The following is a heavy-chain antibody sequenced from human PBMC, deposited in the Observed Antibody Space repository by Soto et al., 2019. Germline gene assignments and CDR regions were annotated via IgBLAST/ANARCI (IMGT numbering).Heavy chain of an antibody. CDR1: GFTFSSYG. J-gene: IGHJ6*02. Sequence: PGGSLRLSCAASGFTFSSYGMHWVRQAPGKGLEWVAVIWYDGSNKYYADSVKGRFTISRDNSKNTLYLQMNSLRAEDTAVYYCARPQVGARHYYYYGMDVWGQGTTVTVSS. D-gene: IGHD1-26*01. CDR2: IWYDGSNK. CDR3: ARPQVGARHYYYYGMDV. V-gene: IGHV3-33*01.